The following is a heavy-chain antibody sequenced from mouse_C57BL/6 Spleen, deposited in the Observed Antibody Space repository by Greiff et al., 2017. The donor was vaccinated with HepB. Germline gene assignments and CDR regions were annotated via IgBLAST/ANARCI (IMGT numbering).Heavy chain of an antibody. Sequence: EVKLLESGAELVRPGASVKLSCTASGFNIKDYYMHWVKQRPEQGLEWIGRIDPEDGDTEYAPKFQGKATMTADTSSNTAYLQLSSLTSEDTAVYYCTTSGQLRLRGYAMDYWGQGTSVTVSS. CDR1: GFNIKDYY. D-gene: IGHD3-2*02. V-gene: IGHV14-1*01. CDR2: IDPEDGDT. CDR3: TTSGQLRLRGYAMDY. J-gene: IGHJ4*01.